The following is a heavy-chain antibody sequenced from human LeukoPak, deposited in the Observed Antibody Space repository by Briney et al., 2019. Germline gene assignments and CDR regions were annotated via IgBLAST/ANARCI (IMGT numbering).Heavy chain of an antibody. CDR1: VFNFSNYA. D-gene: IGHD6-19*01. CDR3: ARSATSGWVYYYYNYMDV. V-gene: IGHV3-30*04. CDR2: ISYDGGEK. J-gene: IGHJ6*03. Sequence: GGSLRLSCVASVFNFSNYAMHWVRQAPGKGLEWVALISYDGGEKSYADSVKGRFTISRDNSKNTLSLQMNSLRAGDTALYYCARSATSGWVYYYYNYMDVWGKGTTVTVSS.